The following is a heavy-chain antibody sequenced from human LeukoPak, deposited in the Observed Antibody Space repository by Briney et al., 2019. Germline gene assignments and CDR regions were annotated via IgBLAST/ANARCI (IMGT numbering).Heavy chain of an antibody. V-gene: IGHV4-39*01. CDR2: IYYSETT. Sequence: SETLSLTCTVSGGSINTANYYWGWLRQPPGKGLEWIGSIYYSETTYDNPSLKSRVTISIETSKNQFSLRLSSVTASDTAVYYCARQRAHYYYYYVDVWGEGTTVAVS. CDR1: GGSINTANYY. J-gene: IGHJ6*03. CDR3: ARQRAHYYYYYVDV.